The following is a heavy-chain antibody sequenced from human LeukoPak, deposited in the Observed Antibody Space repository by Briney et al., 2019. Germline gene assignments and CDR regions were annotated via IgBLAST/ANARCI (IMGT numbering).Heavy chain of an antibody. Sequence: PGGSLRLSCAASGFTFSSYAMSWVRQAPGKGLEWVSFISGSGGNTYYVDSVKGRFTISRDNSKNTLYLQMNSLRAEDTAVYYCAKDMLGYCSGGSCYSDYWGQGTLVTVSS. J-gene: IGHJ4*02. CDR1: GFTFSSYA. CDR3: AKDMLGYCSGGSCYSDY. D-gene: IGHD2-15*01. V-gene: IGHV3-23*01. CDR2: ISGSGGNT.